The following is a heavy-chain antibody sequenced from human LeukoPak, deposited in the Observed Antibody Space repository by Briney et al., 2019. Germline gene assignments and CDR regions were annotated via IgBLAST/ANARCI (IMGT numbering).Heavy chain of an antibody. V-gene: IGHV1-18*01. CDR2: ISAHSGNT. CDR1: GYTFTSYG. J-gene: IGHJ3*02. CDR3: AREGVWAFDI. D-gene: IGHD3-16*01. Sequence: ASVKVSCKASGYTFTSYGISWVRQAPGQGLEWMGWISAHSGNTNYAQKFQGRVTMTTDTSTSTAYIELRSLTSDDTAVYYCAREGVWAFDIWGQGTMVTVSS.